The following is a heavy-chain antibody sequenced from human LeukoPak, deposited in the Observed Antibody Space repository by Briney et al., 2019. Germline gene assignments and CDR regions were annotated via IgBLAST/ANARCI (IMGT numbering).Heavy chain of an antibody. D-gene: IGHD6-13*01. CDR3: ARAFGIAAARLDY. J-gene: IGHJ4*02. CDR2: ISSSSSYI. Sequence: GGSLRLSCAASGFTFSSYSMNWVRQASGKGLEWVSSISSSSSYIYYADSVKGRFTISRDNAKNSLYLQMNSLRAEDTAVYYCARAFGIAAARLDYWGQGTLVTVSS. CDR1: GFTFSSYS. V-gene: IGHV3-21*01.